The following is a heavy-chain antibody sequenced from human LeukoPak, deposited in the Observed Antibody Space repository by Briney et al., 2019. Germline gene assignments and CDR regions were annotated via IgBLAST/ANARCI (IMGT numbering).Heavy chain of an antibody. CDR2: IYYSGST. J-gene: IGHJ4*02. CDR3: ARVYYYDSSGYSPYFDY. CDR1: GGSISSHY. Sequence: PSETLSLTCTVSGGSISSHYWSWIRQPPGKGLEWIGYIYYSGSTNYNPSLKSRVTISVDTSKHQFSLKLSSVTAADTAVYYCARVYYYDSSGYSPYFDYWGQGTLVTVSS. V-gene: IGHV4-59*11. D-gene: IGHD3-22*01.